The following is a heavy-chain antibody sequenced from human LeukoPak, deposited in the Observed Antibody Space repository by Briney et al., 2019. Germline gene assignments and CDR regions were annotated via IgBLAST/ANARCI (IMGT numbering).Heavy chain of an antibody. D-gene: IGHD6-25*01. V-gene: IGHV7-4-1*02. CDR2: INTYTGES. CDR1: GYTFTTYA. J-gene: IGHJ4*02. CDR3: GTGGGYRFAY. Sequence: RASVKVSCKASGYTFTTYAMNWVRQAPGQGLEWMGWINTYTGESTYAQGFTGRFVFSLDTSVSTAYLQISSLKAEDRAVYYCGTGGGYRFAYWGQGTLVTVSS.